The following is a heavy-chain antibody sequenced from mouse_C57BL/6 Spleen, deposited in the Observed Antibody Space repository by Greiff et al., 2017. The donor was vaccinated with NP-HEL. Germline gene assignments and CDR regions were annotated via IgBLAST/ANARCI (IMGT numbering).Heavy chain of an antibody. CDR2: IHPNSGST. Sequence: QVQLQQPGAELVKPGASVKLSCKASGYTFTSYWMHWVKQRPGQGLEWIGMIHPNSGSTNYNEKFKSKATLTVDKSSSTAYMQLSSLTSEDSAVYYCARGAYGSSYEDYWGQGTTLTVSS. CDR3: ARGAYGSSYEDY. D-gene: IGHD1-1*01. J-gene: IGHJ2*01. CDR1: GYTFTSYW. V-gene: IGHV1-64*01.